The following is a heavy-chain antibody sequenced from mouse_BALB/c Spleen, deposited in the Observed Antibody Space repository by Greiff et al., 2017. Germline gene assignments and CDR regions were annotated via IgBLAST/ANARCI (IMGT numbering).Heavy chain of an antibody. CDR1: GFTFSSFG. V-gene: IGHV5-17*02. D-gene: IGHD2-1*01. J-gene: IGHJ4*01. Sequence: EVQLVESGGGLVQPGGSRKLSCAASGFTFSSFGMHWVRQAPEKGLEWVTYISSGSSTIYYADTVKGRFTISRDNPKNTLFLQMTSLRSEDTAMYYCARCPPYGNYAMDYWGQGTSVTVSS. CDR3: ARCPPYGNYAMDY. CDR2: ISSGSSTI.